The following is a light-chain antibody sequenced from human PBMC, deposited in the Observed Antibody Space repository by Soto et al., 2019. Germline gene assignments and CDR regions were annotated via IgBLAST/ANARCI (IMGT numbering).Light chain of an antibody. V-gene: IGKV1-39*01. CDR3: QQSYSSPFT. CDR2: AAS. CDR1: QSISSH. J-gene: IGKJ3*01. Sequence: DSQMTQSASSLSACVGDRVTITWRASQSISSHLNWYQQKPGKAPKVLIYAASSLQGGVPSRFSGSGSGTDFTLTIKSLQLEDFAIYYCQQSYSSPFTFGPGTKVDIK.